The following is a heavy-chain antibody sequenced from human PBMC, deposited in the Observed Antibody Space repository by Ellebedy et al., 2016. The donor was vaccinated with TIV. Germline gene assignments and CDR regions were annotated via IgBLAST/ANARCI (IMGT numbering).Heavy chain of an antibody. CDR2: IWYDGSNR. CDR3: ARDSYSFDSSGYYFDY. Sequence: GGSLRLXXAASGFTFSNYGMHWVRQAPGKGLEWVAGIWYDGSNRNYADSVKGRFTISGDNSKNTLYLQMNSLRAEDTAVYYCARDSYSFDSSGYYFDYWGQGTLVTVSS. CDR1: GFTFSNYG. D-gene: IGHD3-22*01. J-gene: IGHJ4*02. V-gene: IGHV3-33*01.